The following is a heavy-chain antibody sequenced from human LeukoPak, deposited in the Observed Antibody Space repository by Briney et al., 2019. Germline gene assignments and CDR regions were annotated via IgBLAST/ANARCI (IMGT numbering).Heavy chain of an antibody. Sequence: SETLSLTCTVSGGSISSYHWSWIRQPPGKGLEWIGYIYYSGSTNYNPSLKSRVTISVDTSKNQFSLKLSSVTAADTAVYYCARDRGIVVVRSWYFDLWGRGTLVTVSS. CDR1: GGSISSYH. CDR2: IYYSGST. D-gene: IGHD2-15*01. J-gene: IGHJ2*01. CDR3: ARDRGIVVVRSWYFDL. V-gene: IGHV4-59*01.